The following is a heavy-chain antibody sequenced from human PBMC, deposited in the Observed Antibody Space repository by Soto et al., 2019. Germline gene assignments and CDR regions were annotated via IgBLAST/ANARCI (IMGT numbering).Heavy chain of an antibody. CDR3: ARDGSPYGAIYYYYYGMDV. Sequence: GGSLRLSCAASGFTFSSYAMSWVRQAPGKGLEWVSAISGSGGSTYYADSVKGRFTISRDNSKNTLYLQMNSLRAEDTAVYYCARDGSPYGAIYYYYYGMDVWGQGTTVTVSS. D-gene: IGHD4-17*01. CDR1: GFTFSSYA. CDR2: ISGSGGST. J-gene: IGHJ6*02. V-gene: IGHV3-23*01.